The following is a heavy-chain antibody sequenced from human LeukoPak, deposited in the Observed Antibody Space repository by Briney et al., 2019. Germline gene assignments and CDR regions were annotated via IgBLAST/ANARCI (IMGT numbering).Heavy chain of an antibody. CDR2: ISRSGNYT. Sequence: PGGSLRLSCAASGFTFSSYYMNWVRQAPGKGLEWVSSISRSGNYTYYADSVKGRFTISRDNAKNSLYLEMNSLRDEDTAVYYCARDAYYSDSSGYHFDYWGQGTLVTVSS. CDR3: ARDAYYSDSSGYHFDY. J-gene: IGHJ4*02. V-gene: IGHV3-21*01. CDR1: GFTFSSYY. D-gene: IGHD3-22*01.